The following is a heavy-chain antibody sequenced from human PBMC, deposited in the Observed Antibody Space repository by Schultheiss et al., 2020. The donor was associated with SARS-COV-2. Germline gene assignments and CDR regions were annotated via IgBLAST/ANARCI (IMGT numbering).Heavy chain of an antibody. V-gene: IGHV4-34*09. D-gene: IGHD3-16*01. CDR1: GGSFSGYY. CDR3: ARDLGLRDYGLDV. Sequence: SETLSLTCAVYGGSFSGYYWSWIRQPPGKGLEWIGYIYYSGSTYYNPSLKSRVTISVDTSKNQFSLQLNSVTPEDTAVYYCARDLGLRDYGLDVWGQGTTVTVSS. CDR2: IYYSGST. J-gene: IGHJ6*02.